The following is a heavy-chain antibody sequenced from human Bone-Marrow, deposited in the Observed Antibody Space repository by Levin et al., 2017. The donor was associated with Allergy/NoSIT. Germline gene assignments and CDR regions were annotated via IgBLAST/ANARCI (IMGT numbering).Heavy chain of an antibody. CDR1: GFTLSNHA. CDR3: ARAAGNYRHDFDS. J-gene: IGHJ4*02. V-gene: IGHV3-64*01. CDR2: LSSDGKTT. Sequence: PGGSLRLSCVADGFTLSNHAMHWVRQAPGKGLEYVSALSSDGKTTYYATSVKGRFTISRDTSKNTLYLKMASLRHEDVAVYFCARAAGNYRHDFDSWDRGVVFTDSS. D-gene: IGHD1-7*01.